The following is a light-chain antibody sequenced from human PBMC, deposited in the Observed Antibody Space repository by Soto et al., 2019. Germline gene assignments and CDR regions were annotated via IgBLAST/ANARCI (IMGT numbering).Light chain of an antibody. V-gene: IGKV1-6*01. CDR3: LQDYNYPWT. J-gene: IGKJ1*01. CDR1: TGIRTD. Sequence: GDRVTLTWRASTGIRTDLSWYQQKPGKVPKVLIYAATSLHSGVPSRFSGSGSGTDFTLTISSLQPEDFATYYCLQDYNYPWTFGQGTKVDIK. CDR2: AAT.